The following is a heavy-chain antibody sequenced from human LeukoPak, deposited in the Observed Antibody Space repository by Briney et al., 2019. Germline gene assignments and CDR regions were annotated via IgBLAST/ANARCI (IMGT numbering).Heavy chain of an antibody. Sequence: PGGSLRLSCAASGFAFSNAWMSWVRQAPGKGLEWVGRIKSKTDGGTTDYAAPVKGRFTISRDDSKNTLYLQMNSLKTEDTAVYYCTWWELRRGFDPWGQGTLVTVSS. CDR1: GFAFSNAW. CDR3: TWWELRRGFDP. D-gene: IGHD1-26*01. V-gene: IGHV3-15*01. CDR2: IKSKTDGGTT. J-gene: IGHJ5*02.